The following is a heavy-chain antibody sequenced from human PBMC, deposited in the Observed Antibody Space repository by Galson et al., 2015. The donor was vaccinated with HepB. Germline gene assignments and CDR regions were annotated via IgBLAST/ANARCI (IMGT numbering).Heavy chain of an antibody. V-gene: IGHV6-1*01. CDR2: TYYRSKWYN. CDR1: GDSVSSNTAA. D-gene: IGHD6-13*01. Sequence: CAISGDSVSSNTAAWNWIRQSPSRGLECLGRTYYRSKWYNDYAVSVKGRITINPDTSKNQFSLQLNSVTPEDTAAYYCARDHKYSSSWYYFDYWGQGTLVTVSS. J-gene: IGHJ4*02. CDR3: ARDHKYSSSWYYFDY.